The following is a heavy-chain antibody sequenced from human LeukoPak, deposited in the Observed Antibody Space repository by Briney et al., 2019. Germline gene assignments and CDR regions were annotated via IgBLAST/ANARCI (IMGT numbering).Heavy chain of an antibody. CDR1: GGSFSGGSFSGYY. CDR3: ARGRSGRPGYYGSEVTRNYYYYYYMDV. D-gene: IGHD3-10*01. CDR2: INHSGST. J-gene: IGHJ6*03. Sequence: SETLSLTCDVYGGSFSGGSFSGYYWSWIRQPPGKGLEWIGEINHSGSTNYNPSLKSRVTISVDTSKNQFSLKLSSVTAADTAVYYCARGRSGRPGYYGSEVTRNYYYYYYMDVWGKGTTVTVSS. V-gene: IGHV4-34*01.